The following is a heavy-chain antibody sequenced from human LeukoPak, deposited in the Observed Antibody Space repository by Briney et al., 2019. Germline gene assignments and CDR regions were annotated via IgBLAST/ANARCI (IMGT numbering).Heavy chain of an antibody. V-gene: IGHV1-2*02. CDR2: VNPNSGGT. CDR1: GYTFNGYY. CDR3: AREPLPYDFWSGRFDY. Sequence: GASVKVSCKASGYTFNGYYMHWVRQAPGQGLEWMGWVNPNSGGTNYAQKFQGRVTMTRDTSISTAYMELSRLRSDDTVVYYCAREPLPYDFWSGRFDYWGQGTLVTVSS. J-gene: IGHJ4*02. D-gene: IGHD3-3*01.